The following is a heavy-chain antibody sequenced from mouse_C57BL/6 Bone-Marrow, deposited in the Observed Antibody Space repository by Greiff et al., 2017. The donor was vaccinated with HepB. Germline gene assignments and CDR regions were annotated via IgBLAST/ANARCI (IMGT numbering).Heavy chain of an antibody. CDR3: ARDLLGNWDSD. CDR1: GFTFSSYA. V-gene: IGHV5-4*01. Sequence: EVQLQESGGGLVKPGGSLKLSCAASGFTFSSYAMSWVRQTPEKRLEWVATISDGGSYTYYPDNVKGRFTISRDNAKNNLYLQMSHLKSEDTAMYYCARDLLGNWDSDWGQGTTLTVSS. D-gene: IGHD4-1*01. CDR2: ISDGGSYT. J-gene: IGHJ2*01.